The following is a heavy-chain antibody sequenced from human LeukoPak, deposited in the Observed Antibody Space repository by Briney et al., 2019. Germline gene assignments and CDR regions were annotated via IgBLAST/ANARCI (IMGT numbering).Heavy chain of an antibody. CDR3: ARSEDRGVWFDP. J-gene: IGHJ5*02. Sequence: SETLSLTCAVYGGSFSGYYWSWIRQPPGKGLEWIGEINHSGSTNYNPSLKSRVTISVDTSKNQFSLKLSSVTAADTAVYYCARSEDRGVWFDPWGQGTLVTVSS. D-gene: IGHD2-8*01. CDR1: GGSFSGYY. V-gene: IGHV4-34*01. CDR2: INHSGST.